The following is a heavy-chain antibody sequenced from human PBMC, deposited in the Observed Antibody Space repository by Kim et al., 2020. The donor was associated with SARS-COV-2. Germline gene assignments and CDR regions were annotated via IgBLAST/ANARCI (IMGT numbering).Heavy chain of an antibody. Sequence: SETLSLTCTVSGGSISSSSYYWGWIRQPPGKGLEWIGSIYYSGSTYYNPSLKSRVTISVDTSKNQFSLKLSSVTAADTAVYYCARGRGYQALDYWGQGTLVTVSS. CDR3: ARGRGYQALDY. D-gene: IGHD6-25*01. J-gene: IGHJ4*02. CDR1: GGSISSSSYY. V-gene: IGHV4-39*07. CDR2: IYYSGST.